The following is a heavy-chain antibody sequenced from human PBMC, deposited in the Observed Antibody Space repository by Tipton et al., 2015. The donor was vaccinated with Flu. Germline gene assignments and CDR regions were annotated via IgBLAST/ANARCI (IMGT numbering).Heavy chain of an antibody. V-gene: IGHV1-69*01. Sequence: QSGAEVKKPGSSVKVSCKASGGTFNTYSITWVRQAPGQGLEWMGGVNPFFGPPQYAQKFQDRLTIDADDSTSTAYMELRSLSSEDTAVYYCARDRSPGLERLDYYYMDVWGKGTTVIVSS. CDR2: VNPFFGPP. J-gene: IGHJ6*03. CDR3: ARDRSPGLERLDYYYMDV. CDR1: GGTFNTYS. D-gene: IGHD3-10*01.